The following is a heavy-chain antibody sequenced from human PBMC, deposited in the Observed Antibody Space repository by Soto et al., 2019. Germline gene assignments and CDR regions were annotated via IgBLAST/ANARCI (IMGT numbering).Heavy chain of an antibody. Sequence: QVQLVQSGDEVRKPGSSVKVSCKASGYIFVNYGIAWVRQAPGQGLEWMGWISPYSGNTHYASKVQGRLTMTTDTSTLTSYMDLRSLASEDTSVYYCAMLDNYVRPTAQYVWAKGTTVTVSS. CDR1: GYIFVNYG. J-gene: IGHJ6*04. V-gene: IGHV1-18*01. CDR3: AMLDNYVRPTAQYV. CDR2: ISPYSGNT. D-gene: IGHD3-16*01.